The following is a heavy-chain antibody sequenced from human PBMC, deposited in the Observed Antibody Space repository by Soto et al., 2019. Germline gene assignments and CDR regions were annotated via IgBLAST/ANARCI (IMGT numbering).Heavy chain of an antibody. CDR1: VFTFSSYG. D-gene: IGHD2-21*02. Sequence: GRSLRLSCAASVFTFSSYGMHLVRQAPGKGLEWVAVISYDGSNKYCADSVKGRFTISRYNSKNTLYLQMNSLRAEDTAVYYCAKAMVLVTAISGGGVFDKWRQGTLVTVSS. J-gene: IGHJ3*02. CDR3: AKAMVLVTAISGGGVFDK. V-gene: IGHV3-30*18. CDR2: ISYDGSNK.